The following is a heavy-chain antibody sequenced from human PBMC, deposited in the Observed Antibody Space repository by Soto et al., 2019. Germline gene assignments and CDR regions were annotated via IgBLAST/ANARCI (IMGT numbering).Heavy chain of an antibody. D-gene: IGHD6-13*01. Sequence: SVKVSCKASGFTFTSSAVQWVRQARGQRLEWIGWIVVGSGNTNYAQKFQERVTITRDMSTSTAYMELSSLRSEDTAVYYCAAPGKAAGNYCYHGMDVWGQGTTVTVSS. V-gene: IGHV1-58*01. CDR2: IVVGSGNT. J-gene: IGHJ6*02. CDR1: GFTFTSSA. CDR3: AAPGKAAGNYCYHGMDV.